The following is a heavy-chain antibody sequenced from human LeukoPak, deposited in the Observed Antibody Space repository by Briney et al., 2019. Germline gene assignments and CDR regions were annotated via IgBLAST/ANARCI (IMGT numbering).Heavy chain of an antibody. V-gene: IGHV3-48*03. D-gene: IGHD6-19*01. J-gene: IGHJ6*02. Sequence: GGSLRLSCAASGFTFSSFEMNWLRQAPGKGLEWVSYISSSGSTIYYADSVKGRFTISRDNAKNSLYLQMNSLRAEDTAVYYCARSGYSSGWSNYYYYGMGVWGQGTTVTVSS. CDR3: ARSGYSSGWSNYYYYGMGV. CDR1: GFTFSSFE. CDR2: ISSSGSTI.